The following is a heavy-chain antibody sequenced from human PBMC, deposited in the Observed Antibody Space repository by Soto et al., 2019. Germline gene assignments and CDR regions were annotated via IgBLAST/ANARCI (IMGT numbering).Heavy chain of an antibody. CDR2: INPIFGTA. CDR3: ARDSEEMATITRYFDL. Sequence: QVQLVQSGAEVKKPGSSVKVSCKASGGTFSSYAISWVRQAPGQGLEWMGGINPIFGTANYAQKFQGRVTITADESTSTAYMELNSLRSEDTAVYYCARDSEEMATITRYFDLWGRGTLVTVSS. CDR1: GGTFSSYA. D-gene: IGHD5-12*01. J-gene: IGHJ2*01. V-gene: IGHV1-69*01.